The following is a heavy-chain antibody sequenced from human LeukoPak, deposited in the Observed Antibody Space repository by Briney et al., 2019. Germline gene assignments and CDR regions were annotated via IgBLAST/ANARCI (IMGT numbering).Heavy chain of an antibody. CDR3: ARDRVYYMDV. CDR2: ISSSSNNI. CDR1: GFTLSSYS. J-gene: IGHJ6*03. V-gene: IGHV3-48*01. Sequence: GGSLRLSCAASGFTLSSYSMNWVRQAPGKGLEWVSYISSSSNNIYYADSVKGRFTTSRDNAKNSLYLQMNSLRAEDTAVYYCARDRVYYMDVWGKGTTVTVSS.